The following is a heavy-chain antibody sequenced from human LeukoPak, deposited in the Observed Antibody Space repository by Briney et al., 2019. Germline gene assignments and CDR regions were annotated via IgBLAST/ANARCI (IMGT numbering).Heavy chain of an antibody. CDR2: INPSGGST. CDR3: ARPQDQHVATDAFDN. D-gene: IGHD2-15*01. Sequence: ASVKVSCKASGYTFTNYYMHWVRQAPGQGLEWMGIINPSGGSTSYAQKIQDRVTMTRDTSTSTVYMELRSLRSDDTAVYYCARPQDQHVATDAFDNWGQGTMVTVSS. V-gene: IGHV1-46*01. J-gene: IGHJ3*02. CDR1: GYTFTNYY.